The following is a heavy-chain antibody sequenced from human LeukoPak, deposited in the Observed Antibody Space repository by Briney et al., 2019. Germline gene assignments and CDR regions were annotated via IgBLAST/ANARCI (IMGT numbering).Heavy chain of an antibody. J-gene: IGHJ5*02. V-gene: IGHV4-34*01. D-gene: IGHD6-13*01. CDR2: INHRGSI. CDR3: ATVREQQDPNWFDP. CDR1: GGXFSGHY. Sequence: SETVSLTCAVYGGXFSGHYWSWIRQPPGKGLEWIGEINHRGSIHYNPSLESRITISVDTSKSQFSLRLTSVTAADTAVYYCATVREQQDPNWFDPWGQGTLVTVSS.